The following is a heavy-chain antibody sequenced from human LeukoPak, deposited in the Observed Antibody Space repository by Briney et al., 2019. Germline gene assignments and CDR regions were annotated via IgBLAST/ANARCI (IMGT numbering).Heavy chain of an antibody. CDR3: ARDQYCGGDCYPDAFGI. V-gene: IGHV1-18*01. CDR2: ISAYNGNT. J-gene: IGHJ3*02. Sequence: ASVKVSCKASGYTFTSYGISWVRQAPGQGLEWMGWISAYNGNTNYAQKLQGRVTMTTDTSTSTAYMELRSPRSDDTAVYYCARDQYCGGDCYPDAFGIWGQGTMVTVSS. CDR1: GYTFTSYG. D-gene: IGHD2-21*02.